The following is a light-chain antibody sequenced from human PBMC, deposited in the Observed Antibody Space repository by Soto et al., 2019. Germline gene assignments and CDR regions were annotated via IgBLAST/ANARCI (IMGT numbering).Light chain of an antibody. CDR3: SSYAGINNLGV. CDR1: SSDVGGYKY. J-gene: IGLJ1*01. V-gene: IGLV2-8*01. CDR2: EVN. Sequence: QSVLTQPPSASGSPGQSVTISCTGTSSDVGGYKYVSWYQQHPGKAPKLMIFEVNKRPSGVPDRFSGSKSGNTASLTVSGLQAEXXADYYCSSYAGINNLGVFGTGTKVTV.